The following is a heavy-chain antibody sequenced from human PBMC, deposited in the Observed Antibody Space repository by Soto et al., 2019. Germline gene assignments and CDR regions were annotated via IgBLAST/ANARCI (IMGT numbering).Heavy chain of an antibody. D-gene: IGHD3-10*01. CDR1: GPSVSSNSAG. J-gene: IGHJ6*02. CDR2: TYYKSKWNN. Sequence: PSHTRSLTCVISGPSVSSNSAGWNSIRQSPSRGLEWLGRTYYKSKWNNDYALSVKSRITINPDTSKNQFSLHLYSVTPEDTAVYYCTGITWFRGMDVWGQGTPVTVSS. CDR3: TGITWFRGMDV. V-gene: IGHV6-1*01.